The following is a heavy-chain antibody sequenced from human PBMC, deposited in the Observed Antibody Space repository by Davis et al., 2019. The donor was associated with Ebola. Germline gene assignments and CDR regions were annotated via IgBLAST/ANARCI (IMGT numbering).Heavy chain of an antibody. CDR3: ARSVGLDAFDI. J-gene: IGHJ3*02. V-gene: IGHV1-2*04. CDR1: GYTFTGYY. D-gene: IGHD3-10*01. Sequence: ASVKVSCKASGYTFTGYYMHWVRQAPGQGLEWMGWINPNSGGTNYAQKFQGWVTMTRDTSISTAYMELSRPRSDDTAVYYCARSVGLDAFDIWGQGTMVTVSS. CDR2: INPNSGGT.